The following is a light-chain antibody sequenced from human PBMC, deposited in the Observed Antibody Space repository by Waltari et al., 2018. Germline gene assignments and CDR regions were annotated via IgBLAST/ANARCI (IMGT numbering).Light chain of an antibody. CDR2: DIN. V-gene: IGLV2-11*01. CDR3: CSYVGSNIYWV. CDR1: SSDVGGYNY. Sequence: QSALTQPRSVSGSPGQSVTISCTGTSSDVGGYNYVSWYQQHPDKAPKLIIYDINKRPSGVHDRYSGSKSGNTASLTISGLQAEDEAEYYCCSYVGSNIYWVFGGGTKLTVL. J-gene: IGLJ3*02.